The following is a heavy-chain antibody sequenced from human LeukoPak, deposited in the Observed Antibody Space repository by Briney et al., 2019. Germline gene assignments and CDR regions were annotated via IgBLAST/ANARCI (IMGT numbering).Heavy chain of an antibody. V-gene: IGHV3-21*01. CDR3: ASDPTTVTYNWFDP. CDR1: GFTFSSYS. CDR2: ISSSSSYI. J-gene: IGHJ5*02. D-gene: IGHD4-11*01. Sequence: PGGSLRLSCAASGFTFSSYSMNWVRQAPGKGLEWVSSISSSSSYIYYADSVKGRFTISRDNAKNSLYLQMNSLRAEDTAVYYCASDPTTVTYNWFDPWGQGTLVTVSS.